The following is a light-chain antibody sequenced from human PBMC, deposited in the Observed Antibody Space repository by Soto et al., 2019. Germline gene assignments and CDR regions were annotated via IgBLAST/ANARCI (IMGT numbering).Light chain of an antibody. Sequence: HSVRSQPASVFGSPGQAVAISCTGTSSDVGGYNFVSWYQQHPGKAPKLMIYEVSNRPSGVSNRFSGSESGNTASLPISGLQPEDEADYYCSSYTTSSTVVFGTGTKVTAL. J-gene: IGLJ1*01. V-gene: IGLV2-14*03. CDR3: SSYTTSSTVV. CDR2: EVS. CDR1: SSDVGGYNF.